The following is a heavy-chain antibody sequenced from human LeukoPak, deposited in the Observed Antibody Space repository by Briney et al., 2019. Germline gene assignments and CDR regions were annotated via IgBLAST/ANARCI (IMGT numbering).Heavy chain of an antibody. D-gene: IGHD4/OR15-4a*01. CDR2: ISSSSSYI. CDR3: AKGPDDGGKSY. V-gene: IGHV3-21*01. J-gene: IGHJ4*02. CDR1: GFTFSSYS. Sequence: GGSLRLSCAASGFTFSSYSMNWVRQAPGKGLEWVSSISSSSSYIYYADSVKGRFTISRDNSKNTLYLQMNSLRAEDTAVYYCAKGPDDGGKSYWGQGTLVTVSS.